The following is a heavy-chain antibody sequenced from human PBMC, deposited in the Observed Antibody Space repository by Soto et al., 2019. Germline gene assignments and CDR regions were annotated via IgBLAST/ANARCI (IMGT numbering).Heavy chain of an antibody. V-gene: IGHV4-39*07. D-gene: IGHD4-4*01. CDR1: GGSISSSSYY. J-gene: IGHJ6*02. Sequence: SETLSLTCTVSGGSISSSSYYWGWIRQPPGKGLEWIGSIYYSGSPYYNPSLKSRVTISVDTSKNQFSLKLSSVTAADTAVYYCARVTVTTTHYYYYYGMDVWGQGTTVTVSS. CDR3: ARVTVTTTHYYYYYGMDV. CDR2: IYYSGSP.